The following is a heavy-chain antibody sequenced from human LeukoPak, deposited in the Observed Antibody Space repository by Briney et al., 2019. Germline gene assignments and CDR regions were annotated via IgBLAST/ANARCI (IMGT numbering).Heavy chain of an antibody. CDR1: GDSISMHY. CDR3: ARVLSSSWYGGDY. V-gene: IGHV4-38-2*02. J-gene: IGHJ4*02. D-gene: IGHD6-13*01. Sequence: SETLSLTCSVSGDSISMHYWSWIRQPPGKGLEWIGSIYHSGSTYYNPSLKSRVTISVDTPKNQFSLKLSSVTAADTAVYYCARVLSSSWYGGDYWGQGTLVTVSS. CDR2: IYHSGST.